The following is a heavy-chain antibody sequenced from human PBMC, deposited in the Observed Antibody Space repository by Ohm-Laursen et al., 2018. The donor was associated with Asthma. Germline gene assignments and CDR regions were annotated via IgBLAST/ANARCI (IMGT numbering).Heavy chain of an antibody. J-gene: IGHJ4*02. V-gene: IGHV4-39*01. CDR2: IYYSGNT. Sequence: GTLSLTCAVPGGSISGSSYFWGWIRQPPGKGLEWIGGIYYSGNTYYNPSLKSRVTISVDTPKNQFSLKLSSVTAADTAVYYCARQRRDGFAYWGQGTLVTVSS. D-gene: IGHD5-24*01. CDR1: GGSISGSSYF. CDR3: ARQRRDGFAY.